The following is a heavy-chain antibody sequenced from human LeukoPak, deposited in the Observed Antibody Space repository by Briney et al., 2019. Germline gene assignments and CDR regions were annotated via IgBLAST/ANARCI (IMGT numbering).Heavy chain of an antibody. V-gene: IGHV3-30*18. D-gene: IGHD3-10*01. CDR3: AKDFVYYGSGSYCMDV. J-gene: IGHJ6*02. Sequence: GGSLRLSCAASGFTFSSYGMHWVRQAPGKGLEWVAVISYDGSNKYYADSVKGRFTISRDNSKNTLYLQMNSLRAEDTAVYYCAKDFVYYGSGSYCMDVWGQGTTVTVSS. CDR1: GFTFSSYG. CDR2: ISYDGSNK.